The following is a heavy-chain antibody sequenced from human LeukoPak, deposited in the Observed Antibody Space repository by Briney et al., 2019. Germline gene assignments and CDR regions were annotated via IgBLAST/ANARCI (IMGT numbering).Heavy chain of an antibody. D-gene: IGHD1-26*01. CDR2: INWNGGST. V-gene: IGHV3-20*04. Sequence: GGSLRLSCAASGFTFDDYGMSWVRQAPGKGLEWVSGINWNGGSTGYADFVKGRFTISRDNAKNSLYLQMNSLRAEDTALYYCAREYSGSYFRAFDIWGQGTMVTVSS. CDR1: GFTFDDYG. CDR3: AREYSGSYFRAFDI. J-gene: IGHJ3*02.